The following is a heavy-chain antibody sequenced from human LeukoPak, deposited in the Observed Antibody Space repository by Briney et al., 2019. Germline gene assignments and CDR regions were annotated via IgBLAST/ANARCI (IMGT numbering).Heavy chain of an antibody. J-gene: IGHJ4*02. Sequence: ASVKVSCKTSGYTFTNYAISWVRQAPGQGLEWVGWTSAYNGNTDYAQKFQGRVTMTTDSSTSTAYMELRSLRSDDTAVYNCARDLPADTGYETHDYWGQGTLVTVSS. V-gene: IGHV1-18*01. CDR1: GYTFTNYA. CDR3: ARDLPADTGYETHDY. CDR2: TSAYNGNT. D-gene: IGHD5-12*01.